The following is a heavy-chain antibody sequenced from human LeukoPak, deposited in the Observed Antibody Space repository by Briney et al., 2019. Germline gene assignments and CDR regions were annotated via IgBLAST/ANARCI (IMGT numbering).Heavy chain of an antibody. V-gene: IGHV4-61*01. CDR3: ARDWGGSSWYDY. CDR1: GGSVSSGSYY. D-gene: IGHD6-13*01. J-gene: IGHJ4*02. Sequence: SETLSLTCTVSGGSVSSGSYYWSWIRQPPGKRLEWIGYIYYSGSTNYNPSLKSRVTISVDTSKNQFSLKLSSVTAADTAVYYCARDWGGSSWYDYWGQGTLVTVSS. CDR2: IYYSGST.